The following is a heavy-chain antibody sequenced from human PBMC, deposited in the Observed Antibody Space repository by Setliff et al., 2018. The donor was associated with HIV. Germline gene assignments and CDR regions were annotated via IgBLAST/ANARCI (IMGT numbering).Heavy chain of an antibody. D-gene: IGHD4-17*01. CDR1: GFTFSDYW. CDR3: ARGRPWGVTTPHGMDV. V-gene: IGHV3-74*03. J-gene: IGHJ6*02. Sequence: PGGSLRLSCVASGFTFSDYWMHWVRQGPGKGLVWVARINSDGISTKHADSVKGRFTISRDNAKNTLFLQMNSLGAEDTAVYYCARGRPWGVTTPHGMDVWGQGTTVTVSS. CDR2: INSDGIST.